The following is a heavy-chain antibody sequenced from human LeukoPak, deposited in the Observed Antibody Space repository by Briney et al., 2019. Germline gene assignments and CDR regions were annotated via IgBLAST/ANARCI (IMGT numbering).Heavy chain of an antibody. CDR2: INPNSGGT. J-gene: IGHJ4*02. D-gene: IGHD2-15*01. V-gene: IGHV1-2*02. CDR3: ARDEIEAEEELLDY. Sequence: ASVKVSCKASGYTFTGYYMHWVRQAPGQGLEWMGWINPNSGGTNYAQKFQGRVTMTRDTSINTAYMELSRLRSDDTAVYYCARDEIEAEEELLDYWGQGTLVTVSS. CDR1: GYTFTGYY.